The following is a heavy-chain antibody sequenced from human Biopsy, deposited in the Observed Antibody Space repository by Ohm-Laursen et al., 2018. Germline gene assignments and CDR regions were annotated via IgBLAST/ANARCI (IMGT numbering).Heavy chain of an antibody. CDR2: MNPDSGNT. Sequence: ASVKVSCKTSGYAFTSYEINWVRQATGQGLEWMGWMNPDSGNTGYAQNFQGRVTMTRNTSISTAYMELSSLRSEDTAVYFCARGRRNTSMFEGHSGHAFDIWGQGTMVTVSS. V-gene: IGHV1-8*01. CDR1: GYAFTSYE. J-gene: IGHJ3*02. CDR3: ARGRRNTSMFEGHSGHAFDI. D-gene: IGHD5-18*01.